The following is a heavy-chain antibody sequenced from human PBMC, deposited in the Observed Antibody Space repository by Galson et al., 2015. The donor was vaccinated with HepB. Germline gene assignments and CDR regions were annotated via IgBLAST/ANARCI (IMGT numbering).Heavy chain of an antibody. V-gene: IGHV3-23*01. CDR3: AKPPGGGGDTRDAFDI. CDR2: ISGSGGST. J-gene: IGHJ3*02. Sequence: SLRLSCAASGFTFSSYAMSWVRQAPGKGLEWVSAISGSGGSTYYADSVKGRFTISRDNSKNTLYLQMNSLRAEDTAVYYCAKPPGGGGDTRDAFDIWGQGTMVTVSS. D-gene: IGHD2-21*01. CDR1: GFTFSSYA.